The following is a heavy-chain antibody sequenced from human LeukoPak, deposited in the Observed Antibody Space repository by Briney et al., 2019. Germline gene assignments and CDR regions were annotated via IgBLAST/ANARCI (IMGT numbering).Heavy chain of an antibody. Sequence: SETLSLTCTVSGYSIINTFYWGWIRQSPGKGLEWIGSIHHSGSRFESGSTHYNPSLKSRVTVSADTSKNQFSLTLRSVTAADTAVYFCARNVTSGFFSDWGLGILVTVSS. V-gene: IGHV4-38-2*02. D-gene: IGHD2-2*01. CDR3: ARNVTSGFFSD. CDR1: GYSIINTFY. J-gene: IGHJ1*01. CDR2: IHHSGSRFESGST.